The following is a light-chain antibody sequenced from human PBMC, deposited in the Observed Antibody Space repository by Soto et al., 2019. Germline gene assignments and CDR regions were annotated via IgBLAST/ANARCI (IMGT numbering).Light chain of an antibody. CDR2: DAS. CDR3: QQRSNWHPIT. Sequence: EIVLTQSPATLYLSPGERATLSCRASQGVSSYLAWYQQKPGQAPRLLIYDASNRATGIPARFSGSGPGTDFTLTIGSREPEDFAVYYCQQRSNWHPITFGQGTRLEIK. V-gene: IGKV3D-11*01. CDR1: QGVSSY. J-gene: IGKJ5*01.